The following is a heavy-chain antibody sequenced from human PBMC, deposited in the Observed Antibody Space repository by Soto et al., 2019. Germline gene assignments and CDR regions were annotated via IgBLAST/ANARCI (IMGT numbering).Heavy chain of an antibody. Sequence: QVQLVQSGAEMKKPGSSVKVSCQSSGGTFNTYAMNWVRQAPGQGPEWMVDISPMFGAANYAPKFQGRVTITADESTGTSYMQLSSLTSEDTALYFCAREVQVHTPAFGYWGQGTLVTVSS. CDR3: AREVQVHTPAFGY. V-gene: IGHV1-69*19. CDR1: GGTFNTYA. CDR2: ISPMFGAA. J-gene: IGHJ4*02. D-gene: IGHD3-10*01.